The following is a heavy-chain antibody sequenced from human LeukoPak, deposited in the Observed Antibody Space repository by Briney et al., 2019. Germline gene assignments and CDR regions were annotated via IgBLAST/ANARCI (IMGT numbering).Heavy chain of an antibody. D-gene: IGHD6-19*01. CDR2: ISAYNGNT. CDR1: GYTFTGYY. V-gene: IGHV1-18*04. Sequence: ASVKVSCKASGYTFTGYYTHWVRQAPGQGLEWMGWISAYNGNTRYAQNLQGRVTMTTDTSTSTAYMELRSLRSDDTAVYYCARDSTGWSFLDYWGQGTLVTVSS. J-gene: IGHJ4*02. CDR3: ARDSTGWSFLDY.